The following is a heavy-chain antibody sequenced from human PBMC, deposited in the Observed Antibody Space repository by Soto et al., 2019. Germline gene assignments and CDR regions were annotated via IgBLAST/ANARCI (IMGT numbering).Heavy chain of an antibody. CDR1: GDSVSSNSGA. V-gene: IGHV6-1*01. CDR3: GRDQYRGGWLLMDV. Sequence: SQTLSLTCVISGDSVSSNSGAWNWIRQSPSRGLEWLGRTYYRSKWYNDYAASVKSRTTINPDTSKNQFSLQLNSVTPDDTAVYYCGRDQYRGGWLLMDVWSQGTTVTVSS. CDR2: TYYRSKWYN. J-gene: IGHJ6*02. D-gene: IGHD6-19*01.